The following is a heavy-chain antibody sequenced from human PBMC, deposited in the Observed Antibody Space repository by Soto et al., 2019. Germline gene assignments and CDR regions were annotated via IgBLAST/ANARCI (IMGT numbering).Heavy chain of an antibody. Sequence: KPSETLSLTCTVSGDSISTYDWSWIRQSPGKGLEWIGCIYHSGTTKYNPSLKSRVTISVDTSKNQFSLKLTSATAADTAVYFCARVVTATSHYFDYWGRGALVTVSS. CDR2: IYHSGTT. V-gene: IGHV4-59*01. CDR3: ARVVTATSHYFDY. D-gene: IGHD2-15*01. CDR1: GDSISTYD. J-gene: IGHJ4*02.